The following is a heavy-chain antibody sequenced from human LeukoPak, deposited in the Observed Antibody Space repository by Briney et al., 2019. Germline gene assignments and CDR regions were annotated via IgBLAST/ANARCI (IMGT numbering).Heavy chain of an antibody. V-gene: IGHV4-39*01. CDR1: GGSISTRYYY. CDR2: IHDSGST. CDR3: ASLYFYGSGIFPNY. Sequence: SETLSLTCAVSGGSISTRYYYWGWIRQPPGKGLEWIGTIHDSGSTYYSPSLKSQVTISVDTSNNQFSLKLSSVTAGDTAVYYCASLYFYGSGIFPNYWGQGILVTVST. J-gene: IGHJ4*02. D-gene: IGHD3-10*01.